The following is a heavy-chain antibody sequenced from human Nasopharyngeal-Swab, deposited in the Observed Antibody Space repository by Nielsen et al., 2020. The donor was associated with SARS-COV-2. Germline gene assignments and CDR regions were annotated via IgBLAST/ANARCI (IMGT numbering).Heavy chain of an antibody. V-gene: IGHV3-23*01. CDR3: AKDGGGWYTSGWYYFDY. J-gene: IGHJ4*02. D-gene: IGHD6-19*01. CDR2: FSGSSGKT. Sequence: GGSLRLSCAASGFAFSSYAMSWVCQTPGKGLEWVSSFSGSSGKTYYADYVKGRFTIASDTSKNTLYLQMNSLRADDPAVYYCAKDGGGWYTSGWYYFDYWGQGTLVTVSS. CDR1: GFAFSSYA.